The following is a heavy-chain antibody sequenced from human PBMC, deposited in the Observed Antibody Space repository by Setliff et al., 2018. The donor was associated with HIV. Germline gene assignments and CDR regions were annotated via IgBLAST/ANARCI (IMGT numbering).Heavy chain of an antibody. J-gene: IGHJ4*02. CDR2: IYHTGST. Sequence: PSETLSLTCTVSGGSINSTSYYWGWIRQPPGNGLEWSGSIYHTGSTYYKPSLKSRVTISVDTSKNQFSLRLSSVAAGDTAVYYCARSIVPGASGYYYFDYWGQGTLVTVSS. CDR1: GGSINSTSYY. V-gene: IGHV4-39*01. D-gene: IGHD3-3*01. CDR3: ARSIVPGASGYYYFDY.